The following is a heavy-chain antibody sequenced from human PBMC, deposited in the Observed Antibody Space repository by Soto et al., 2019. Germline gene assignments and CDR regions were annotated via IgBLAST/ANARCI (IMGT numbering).Heavy chain of an antibody. J-gene: IGHJ4*02. CDR3: ARKDYYRSGIYYFDY. Sequence: QVQLVQSGAEVKKPGASVKVSCKASGYTFTTYPIHWVRQAPGQGLEWMGWINPGNGDRDYLQKFQGRVTVTRDTSASTAYMELSSLTSEDTAVYYRARKDYYRSGIYYFDYWGQGTLVTVSS. CDR2: INPGNGDR. CDR1: GYTFTTYP. V-gene: IGHV1-3*01. D-gene: IGHD3-10*01.